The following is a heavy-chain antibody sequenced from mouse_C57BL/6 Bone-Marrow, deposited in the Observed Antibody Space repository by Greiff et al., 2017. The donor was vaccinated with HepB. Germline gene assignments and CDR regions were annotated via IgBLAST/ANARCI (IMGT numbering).Heavy chain of an antibody. D-gene: IGHD2-1*01. CDR3: ARSVYYGNYADY. J-gene: IGHJ2*01. V-gene: IGHV1-22*01. CDR2: INPNNGGT. Sequence: DVQLQESGPELVKPGASVKMSCKASGYTFTDYNMHWVKQSHGKSLEWIGYINPNNGGTSYNQKFKGKATLTVNKSSSTAYMELRSLTSEDSAVYYCARSVYYGNYADYWGQGTTLTVSS. CDR1: GYTFTDYN.